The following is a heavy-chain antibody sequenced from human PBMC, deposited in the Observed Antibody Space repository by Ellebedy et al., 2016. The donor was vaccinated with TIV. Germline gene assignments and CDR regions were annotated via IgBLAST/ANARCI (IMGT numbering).Heavy chain of an antibody. J-gene: IGHJ6*02. Sequence: PGGSLRLSCAASGFTFSNYHMHWVRQAPGKGREWVALIWSDGSLNYYADSVKGRFSLSKDSSKNTLYPHMNSLRAYDTALYYCAREVLGGQGDMDVWGQGTAVTVSS. CDR2: IWSDGSLN. CDR3: AREVLGGQGDMDV. V-gene: IGHV3-33*01. D-gene: IGHD4/OR15-4a*01. CDR1: GFTFSNYH.